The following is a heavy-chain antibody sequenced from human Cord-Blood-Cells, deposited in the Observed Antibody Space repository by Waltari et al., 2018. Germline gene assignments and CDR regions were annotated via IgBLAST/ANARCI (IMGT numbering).Heavy chain of an antibody. CDR3: ASGHRGTFDP. CDR1: GFTFSSCA. V-gene: IGHV3-33*01. J-gene: IGHJ5*02. Sequence: QLPLVESGGGVVQPGRSLRRACAASGFTFSSCALHWFRRASGKGLEWVAVIWYDGSNKYYADSVKGRFTISRDNSKNTLYLQMNSLRAEDTAVYYCASGHRGTFDPWGQGTLVTVSS. CDR2: IWYDGSNK.